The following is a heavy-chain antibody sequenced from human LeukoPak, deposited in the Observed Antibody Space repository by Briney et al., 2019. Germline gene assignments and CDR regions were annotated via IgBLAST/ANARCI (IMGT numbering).Heavy chain of an antibody. CDR1: GYTFTSYG. D-gene: IGHD1-26*01. CDR3: ARDLESSGSYDY. Sequence: ASVKVSCKASGYTFTSYGISWVRQAPGQGLEWMGWISAYNGNTNYAQKLQGRVTMTRNTSISTAYMELSSLRSEDTAVYYCARDLESSGSYDYWGQGTLVTVSS. V-gene: IGHV1-18*01. J-gene: IGHJ4*02. CDR2: ISAYNGNT.